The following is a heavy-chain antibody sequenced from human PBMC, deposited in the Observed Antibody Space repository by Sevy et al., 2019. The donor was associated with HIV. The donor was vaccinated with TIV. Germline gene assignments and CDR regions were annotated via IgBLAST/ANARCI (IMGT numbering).Heavy chain of an antibody. D-gene: IGHD3-16*01. CDR1: GFTFSANW. Sequence: GSLRLSCAASGFTFSANWMNWVRQAPGKGLEWVADIKADGSDKHYVDSVEGRFTISRDNAKNLLFLQMNSLRVEDTAVYYCAHETFGRFESWGQGTLVTVSS. J-gene: IGHJ4*02. CDR3: AHETFGRFES. V-gene: IGHV3-7*01. CDR2: IKADGSDK.